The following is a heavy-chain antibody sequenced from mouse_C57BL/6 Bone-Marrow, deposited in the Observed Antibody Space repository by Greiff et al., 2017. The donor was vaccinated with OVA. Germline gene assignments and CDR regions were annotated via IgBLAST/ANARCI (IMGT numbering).Heavy chain of an antibody. CDR1: GYTFTSYD. D-gene: IGHD1-1*01. V-gene: IGHV1-85*01. Sequence: QVQLKESGPELVKPGASVKLSCKASGYTFTSYDINWVKQRPGQGLEWIGWIYPRDGSTKYNEKFKGKATLTVDTSSSTAYMELHSLTSEDSAVYFCARGIYYYGSIPFDYWGQGTTLTVSS. CDR3: ARGIYYYGSIPFDY. J-gene: IGHJ2*01. CDR2: IYPRDGST.